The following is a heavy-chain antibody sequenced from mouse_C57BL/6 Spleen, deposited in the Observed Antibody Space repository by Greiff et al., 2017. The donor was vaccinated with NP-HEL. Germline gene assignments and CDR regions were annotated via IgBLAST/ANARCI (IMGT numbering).Heavy chain of an antibody. V-gene: IGHV2-9-1*01. D-gene: IGHD2-2*01. CDR2: IWTGGGT. CDR3: ASYGYDDDLYAMDY. CDR1: GFSLTSYA. J-gene: IGHJ4*01. Sequence: QVQLQQSGPGLVAPSQSLSITCTVSGFSLTSYAISWVRQPPGKGLEWLGVIWTGGGTNYNSALKYRLSISKDNSKSQVFLKMNSLQTDDTARYYCASYGYDDDLYAMDYWGQGTSVTVSS.